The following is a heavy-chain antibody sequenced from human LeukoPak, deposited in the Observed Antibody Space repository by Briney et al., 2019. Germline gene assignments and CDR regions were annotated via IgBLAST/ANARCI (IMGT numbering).Heavy chain of an antibody. CDR2: IWFDGTTK. CDR1: GFTFSSYA. CDR3: ARDHSSWYYYNTAILFDY. D-gene: IGHD6-13*01. V-gene: IGHV3-33*01. J-gene: IGHJ4*02. Sequence: GGSLRLSCEASGFTFSSYAMHWVRQAPGKGLEWVAVIWFDGTTKFYGDSVTGRFTISRDNSKKTLYLQMNTLRVDDTAVYYCARDHSSWYYYNTAILFDYWGQGTLDTVSS.